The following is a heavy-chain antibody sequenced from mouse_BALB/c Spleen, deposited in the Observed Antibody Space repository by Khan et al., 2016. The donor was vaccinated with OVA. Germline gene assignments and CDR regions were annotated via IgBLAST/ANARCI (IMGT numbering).Heavy chain of an antibody. J-gene: IGHJ2*01. CDR2: INPHIGET. CDR3: ARKNGSDFDY. CDR1: GYSFTGYF. Sequence: VQLKESGPELVKPGASVKISCKASGYSFTGYFMNWVMQSHGKSLEWIGRINPHIGETFYNQKFKDKATLTVDESSTTANMELRSLSSEDSAVYYCARKNGSDFDYWGQGTTLTVSS. D-gene: IGHD1-1*01. V-gene: IGHV1-20*02.